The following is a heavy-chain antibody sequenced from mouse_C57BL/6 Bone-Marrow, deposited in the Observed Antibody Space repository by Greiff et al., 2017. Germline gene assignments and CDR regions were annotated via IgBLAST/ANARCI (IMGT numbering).Heavy chain of an antibody. Sequence: DVKLVESGPGMVKPSQSLSLTCTVTGYSITSGYDWHWIRHFPGNKLEWMGYISYSGSTNYNPSLKSRISITHDTSKNHFFLKLNSVTTEDTATYYCARAYYGSRYAMDYWGQGTSVTVSS. CDR3: ARAYYGSRYAMDY. D-gene: IGHD1-1*01. CDR1: GYSITSGYD. J-gene: IGHJ4*01. CDR2: ISYSGST. V-gene: IGHV3-1*01.